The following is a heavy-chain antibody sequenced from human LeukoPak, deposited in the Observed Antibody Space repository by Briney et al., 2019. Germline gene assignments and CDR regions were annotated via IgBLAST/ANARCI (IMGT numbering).Heavy chain of an antibody. J-gene: IGHJ4*02. CDR3: ARSYYGDSESYFDY. Sequence: SETLSLTCTVSGGSISSYYWSWIRQPPGKGLEWIAYIYYSGSTNYNPSLKSRVTISVDTSKNQFSLKLSSVTAADTAVYYCARSYYGDSESYFDYWGQGTLVTVSS. V-gene: IGHV4-59*08. CDR1: GGSISSYY. CDR2: IYYSGST. D-gene: IGHD4-17*01.